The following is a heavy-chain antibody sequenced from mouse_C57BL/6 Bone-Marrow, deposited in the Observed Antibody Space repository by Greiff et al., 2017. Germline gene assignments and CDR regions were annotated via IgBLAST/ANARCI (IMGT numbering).Heavy chain of an antibody. CDR2: INPGSGGT. D-gene: IGHD2-5*01. V-gene: IGHV1-54*01. J-gene: IGHJ1*03. Sequence: QVQLQQSGAELVRPGTSVKVSCKASGYAFTNYLIEWVKQRPGQGLEWIGVINPGSGGTNYNEKFKGKATLTADKSSSTAYMQLSSLTSEDSAVYFWARRRRTYDSNSWYFDVWGTGTTVTVSS. CDR3: ARRRRTYDSNSWYFDV. CDR1: GYAFTNYL.